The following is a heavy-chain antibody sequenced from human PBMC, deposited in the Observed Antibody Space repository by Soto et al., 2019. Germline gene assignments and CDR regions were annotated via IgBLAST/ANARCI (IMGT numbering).Heavy chain of an antibody. Sequence: EVQLVESGGGVVQPGGSLRLSCAASGFTFSSYWMQWVRQAPGKGLGWVSRINSDGSSTNYAESVKGRFTISRDHAKNTLYLQMSSLRAEDTAVYYCARDPGIAVGRWFDPWGQGTLVTVSS. J-gene: IGHJ5*02. D-gene: IGHD6-19*01. CDR3: ARDPGIAVGRWFDP. V-gene: IGHV3-74*01. CDR2: INSDGSST. CDR1: GFTFSSYW.